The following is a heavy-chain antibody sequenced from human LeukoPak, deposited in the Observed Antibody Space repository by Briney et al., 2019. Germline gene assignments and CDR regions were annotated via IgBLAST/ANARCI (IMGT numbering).Heavy chain of an antibody. D-gene: IGHD2-15*01. J-gene: IGHJ4*02. Sequence: GGSLRLSCAASGFTFSRHWMYWVRQAPGKGLEWVANIKQDGSAKPYVDSVKGRFAISRDNAKNSLFLQMNSLRAEDTAVYYCARDNGWSADFWGQGPLVTVSS. CDR3: ARDNGWSADF. V-gene: IGHV3-7*03. CDR1: GFTFSRHW. CDR2: IKQDGSAK.